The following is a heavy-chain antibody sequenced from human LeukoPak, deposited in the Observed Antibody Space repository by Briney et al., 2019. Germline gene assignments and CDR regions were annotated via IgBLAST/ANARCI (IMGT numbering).Heavy chain of an antibody. CDR3: ARVREVAVIYFDY. CDR2: IYYSGST. V-gene: IGHV4-59*01. CDR1: GGSIDSYY. Sequence: PSETLWLTCTVSGGSIDSYYWSWIRQPPGKGLEWIGYIYYSGSTNYNPSLKSRVTISVDTSKNQFSLKLSSVTAADTAVYYCARVREVAVIYFDYWGQGTLVTVSS. J-gene: IGHJ4*02. D-gene: IGHD6-19*01.